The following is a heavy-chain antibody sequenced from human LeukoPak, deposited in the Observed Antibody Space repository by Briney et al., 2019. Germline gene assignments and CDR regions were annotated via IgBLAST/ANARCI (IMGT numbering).Heavy chain of an antibody. Sequence: PGGSLRLSCAASGFTFDDYGMSWVRQAPGKGLEWVSGINWNGGSTGYADSVKGRFTISRDNAKNSLYLQMNSLRAEDTALYYCARDQVADSSGWSGDDAFDIWGQGTMVTVSS. CDR1: GFTFDDYG. D-gene: IGHD6-19*01. V-gene: IGHV3-20*04. J-gene: IGHJ3*02. CDR3: ARDQVADSSGWSGDDAFDI. CDR2: INWNGGST.